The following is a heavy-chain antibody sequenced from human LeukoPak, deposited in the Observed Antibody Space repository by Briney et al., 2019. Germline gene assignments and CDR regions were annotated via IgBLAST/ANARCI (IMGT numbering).Heavy chain of an antibody. D-gene: IGHD6-13*01. Sequence: PSETLSLTCTVSSDSIRSYFWSWIRQPAGKGLECIGRNYTSGSTNYNPSLKSRVTISVDTSKNQFSLKLSSVTAADTAVYYCAREAMYVAAAGYYYYYYMDVWGKGTTVTISS. J-gene: IGHJ6*03. CDR1: SDSIRSYF. CDR3: AREAMYVAAAGYYYYYYMDV. V-gene: IGHV4-4*07. CDR2: NYTSGST.